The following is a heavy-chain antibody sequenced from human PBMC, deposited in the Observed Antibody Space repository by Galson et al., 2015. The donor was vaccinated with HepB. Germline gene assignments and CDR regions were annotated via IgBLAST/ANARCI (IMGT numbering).Heavy chain of an antibody. Sequence: SLRLSCAASGFTVSNNYMSWVRQAPGKGLEWVSVIYVGGTTYYADSVKGRFTISRDNSKNTLFLQMNSLRAEDTAMYYCARGHVDGARRDGYTGRYDYWGQGTLVTVSS. D-gene: IGHD5-24*01. V-gene: IGHV3-66*01. CDR1: GFTVSNNY. CDR2: IYVGGTT. CDR3: ARGHVDGARRDGYTGRYDY. J-gene: IGHJ4*02.